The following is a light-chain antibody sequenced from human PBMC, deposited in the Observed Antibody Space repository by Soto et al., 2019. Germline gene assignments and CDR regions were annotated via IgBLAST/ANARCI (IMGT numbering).Light chain of an antibody. J-gene: IGKJ5*01. Sequence: EIVVTQSPGTLSLSPGERATLSCRASQSISTGHLAWYQQKPGQPPRLLIYGTSSRATGGIADRFSGSGSGTDFTLTISRLEPEDFAVYYCQQYGSSSITFGQGTRLEIK. V-gene: IGKV3-20*01. CDR1: QSISTGH. CDR3: QQYGSSSIT. CDR2: GTS.